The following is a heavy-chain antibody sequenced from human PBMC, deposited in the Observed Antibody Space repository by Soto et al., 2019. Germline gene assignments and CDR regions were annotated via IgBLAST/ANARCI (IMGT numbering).Heavy chain of an antibody. CDR2: INSDGSST. J-gene: IGHJ4*02. CDR3: ARDHYDFWSGYSNYFDY. CDR1: GFTFSSYW. D-gene: IGHD3-3*01. V-gene: IGHV3-74*01. Sequence: GGSLRLSCAASGFTFSSYWMHWVRQAPGKGLVWVSRINSDGSSTSYADSVKGRFTISRDNAKNTLYLQMNSLRAEDTAVYYCARDHYDFWSGYSNYFDYWGQGTLVTVS.